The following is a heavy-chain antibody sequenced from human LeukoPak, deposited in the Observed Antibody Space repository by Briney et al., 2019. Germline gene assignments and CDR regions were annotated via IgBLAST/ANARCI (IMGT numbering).Heavy chain of an antibody. CDR1: GFTFDDYG. CDR3: ARGRYENIVVVTAIPYYYYYYGMDF. J-gene: IGHJ6*02. CDR2: INWNGGST. Sequence: GGSLRLSCAASGFTFDDYGMSWVRQAPGKGLEWVSGINWNGGSTGYADSVKGRFTISRDNAKNSLYLQMNSLRAEDTALYYCARGRYENIVVVTAIPYYYYYYGMDFWRQGTTVTVSS. V-gene: IGHV3-20*04. D-gene: IGHD2-21*02.